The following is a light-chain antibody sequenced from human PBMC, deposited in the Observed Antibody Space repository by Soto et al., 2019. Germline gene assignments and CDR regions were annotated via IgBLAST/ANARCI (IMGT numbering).Light chain of an antibody. CDR3: RRHNDYPPA. J-gene: IGKJ1*01. CDR1: QGIRND. Sequence: DIQMTQSPSPLSASVGDRVTITCRASQGIRNDLAWFQQKPGKAPKRLIYAASNLQSGVPSRFSGSGSEINFILTIRSLQPEDFATYVCRRHNDYPPACGQGTKVDIK. V-gene: IGKV1-17*01. CDR2: AAS.